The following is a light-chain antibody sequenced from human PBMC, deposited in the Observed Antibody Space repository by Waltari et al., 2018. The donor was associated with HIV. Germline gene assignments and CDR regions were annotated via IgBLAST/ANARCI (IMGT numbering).Light chain of an antibody. Sequence: QSVLTQPPSVSAAPGQKVTISCSGSSSNIGNNYVSWYHQVPGTAPKLLIYDNDKRPSGIPDRFSGSKSGTSASLAISGLQSEDEADYFCAAWDDSLNDYVFGTVTKVTVL. CDR3: AAWDDSLNDYV. CDR1: SSNIGNNY. V-gene: IGLV1-51*01. CDR2: DND. J-gene: IGLJ1*01.